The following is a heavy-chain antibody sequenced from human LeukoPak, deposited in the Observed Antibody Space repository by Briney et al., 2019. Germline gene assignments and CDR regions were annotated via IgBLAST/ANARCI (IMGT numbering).Heavy chain of an antibody. CDR3: AREMEQGSTTWIQLWLLSHRPFDY. CDR1: GYIFISYY. Sequence: ASVKVSCKASGYIFISYYMHWVRQAPGQGLVWMGIMNPSGGSTSYAQKFQGRVTMTRDTSTTTVYMELSSLRSEDTAVYYCAREMEQGSTTWIQLWLLSHRPFDYWGQGTLVTVSS. V-gene: IGHV1-46*01. CDR2: MNPSGGST. D-gene: IGHD5-18*01. J-gene: IGHJ4*02.